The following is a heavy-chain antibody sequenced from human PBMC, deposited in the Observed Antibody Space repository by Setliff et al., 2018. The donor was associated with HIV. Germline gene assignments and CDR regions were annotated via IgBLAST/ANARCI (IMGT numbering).Heavy chain of an antibody. CDR3: ARVGLVQLERRGLNYFDV. J-gene: IGHJ3*01. V-gene: IGHV3-23*01. Sequence: GSLRLSCVASGFTFTNYAMTWVRQAPGKGLEWVSTMSGSRHTTYYAESVKGRFTVSRDNSQNTLYLRMNSLRTEDTAVYYCARVGLVQLERRGLNYFDVWGQGTMVTVSS. D-gene: IGHD1-1*01. CDR1: GFTFTNYA. CDR2: MSGSRHTT.